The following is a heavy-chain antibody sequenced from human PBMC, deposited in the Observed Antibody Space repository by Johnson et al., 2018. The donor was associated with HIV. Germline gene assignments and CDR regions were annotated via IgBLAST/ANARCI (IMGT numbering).Heavy chain of an antibody. V-gene: IGHV3-23*04. CDR2: ISGSGGRT. CDR1: GFTFSSYA. D-gene: IGHD5-12*01. J-gene: IGHJ3*02. Sequence: VQLVESGGGLVQPGGSLRLSCAASGFTFSSYAMSWVRQAPGKGLERVSAISGSGGRTYYADSVKGRFTISRDNAKNSLYLQMNSLRAEDTALYYCARLRGYSGYDSFDIWGQGTMVTVSS. CDR3: ARLRGYSGYDSFDI.